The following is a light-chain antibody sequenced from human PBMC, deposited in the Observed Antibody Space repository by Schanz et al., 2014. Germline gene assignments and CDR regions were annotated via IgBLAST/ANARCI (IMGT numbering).Light chain of an antibody. CDR3: QSFDSSVSGWV. CDR1: SSDIGSYAL. V-gene: IGLV2-14*02. Sequence: QSALTQPASVSGSPGQSITISCSGSSSDIGSYALVSWYQQHPGKAPKLMMYEVTKRPSGVPDRFSGSKSGNTASLTVSGLQAEDEADYYCQSFDSSVSGWVFGGGTKLTVL. J-gene: IGLJ3*02. CDR2: EVT.